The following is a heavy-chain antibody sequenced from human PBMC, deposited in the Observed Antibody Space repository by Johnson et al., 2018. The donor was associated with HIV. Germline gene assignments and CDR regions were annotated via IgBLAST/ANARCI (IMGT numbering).Heavy chain of an antibody. V-gene: IGHV3-7*03. J-gene: IGHJ3*02. CDR2: IKLDGSDK. CDR1: GFTFGTYW. Sequence: VQLVESGGGLVQPGESLRLSCVVSGFTFGTYWMTWVRQAPGNGLEWVATIKLDGSDKYYLDSVKGRFTISRDNGRNSLYLQMNSLRAEDTAVYYCARNGDAFDIWGQGTKVTVSS. CDR3: ARNGDAFDI.